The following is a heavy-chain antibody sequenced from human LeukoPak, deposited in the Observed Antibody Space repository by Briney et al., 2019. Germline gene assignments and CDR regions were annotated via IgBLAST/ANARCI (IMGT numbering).Heavy chain of an antibody. V-gene: IGHV4-59*01. CDR3: AREGYYDSSGFSIDAFDI. CDR2: IYYSGNT. Sequence: PSETLSLTCTVSSGSISNYFWSWIRQPPGQGLEWIGYIYYSGNTNYNPSLKSRVTISVDTSKNHFSLKLTSVTAADTAVYYCAREGYYDSSGFSIDAFDIWGQGTMVTVSS. J-gene: IGHJ3*02. CDR1: SGSISNYF. D-gene: IGHD3-22*01.